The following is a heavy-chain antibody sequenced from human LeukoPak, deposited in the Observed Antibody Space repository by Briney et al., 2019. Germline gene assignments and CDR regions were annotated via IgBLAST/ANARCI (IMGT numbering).Heavy chain of an antibody. D-gene: IGHD2-15*01. Sequence: PGGSLGLSCAASGFTFSSYSMNWVRQAPGKGLEWVSSISSSSSYIYYADSVKGRFTISRDNTKNSLYLQMNSLRAEDTAVYYCARVGCSGGSCSDYWGQGTLVTVSS. V-gene: IGHV3-21*01. CDR2: ISSSSSYI. CDR3: ARVGCSGGSCSDY. CDR1: GFTFSSYS. J-gene: IGHJ4*02.